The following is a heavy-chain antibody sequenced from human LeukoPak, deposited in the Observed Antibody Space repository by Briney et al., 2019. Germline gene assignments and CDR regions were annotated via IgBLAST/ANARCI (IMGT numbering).Heavy chain of an antibody. CDR3: ARGQAYYYDSSGYYY. J-gene: IGHJ4*02. Sequence: SETLSLTCAVYGGSFSGYYWSWIRQPPGKGLEWIGEINHSGSTNYNPSLKSRVTISVDTSKNQFSLKLSSVTAADTAVYYCARGQAYYYDSSGYYYWGQGTLVTVSS. CDR2: INHSGST. D-gene: IGHD3-22*01. CDR1: GGSFSGYY. V-gene: IGHV4-34*01.